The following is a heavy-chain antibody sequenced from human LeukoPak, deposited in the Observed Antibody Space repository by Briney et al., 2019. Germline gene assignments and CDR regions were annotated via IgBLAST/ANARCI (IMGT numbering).Heavy chain of an antibody. J-gene: IGHJ4*02. CDR1: GFAFSNYA. CDR3: AKGFQTYGELSFDV. V-gene: IGHV3-23*01. Sequence: GGSLRLSCAASGFAFSNYAMSWVRQAPGKGLEWVSTVSGSASNTYYADSVKGRFTISRDNSKTTLYLQMNSLRADDTAVYYCAKGFQTYGELSFDVWGQGTLVAVSS. CDR2: VSGSASNT. D-gene: IGHD4-17*01.